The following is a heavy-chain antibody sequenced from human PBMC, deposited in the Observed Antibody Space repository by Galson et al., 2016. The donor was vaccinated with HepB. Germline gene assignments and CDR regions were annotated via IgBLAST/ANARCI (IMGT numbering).Heavy chain of an antibody. V-gene: IGHV3-13*04. CDR3: ATSVYGDYRFDDWYFDL. J-gene: IGHJ2*01. CDR2: IGTAGDT. D-gene: IGHD4-17*01. CDR1: GFTFSSYD. Sequence: SLRLSCAASGFTFSSYDMHWVRQATGKGLEWVSGIGTAGDTYYPGSVKGRFTISREDAKNSSYLQMNSLRAGDTAVYYCATSVYGDYRFDDWYFDLWGRGTLVTVSS.